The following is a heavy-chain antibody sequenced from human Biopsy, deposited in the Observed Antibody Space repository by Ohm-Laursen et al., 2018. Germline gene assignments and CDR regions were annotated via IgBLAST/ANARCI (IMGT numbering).Heavy chain of an antibody. V-gene: IGHV4-59*08. D-gene: IGHD3/OR15-3a*01. J-gene: IGHJ4*02. Sequence: SETLSLTCTVSGDSITADFWTWIRQTPGERLEWIGYRYHSGSPMYNPSLKSRVTISVDTSKTQFSLTLTSVTAADTAVYYCVRLNRRGNIIFFDYWGREPWSPSPQ. CDR3: VRLNRRGNIIFFDY. CDR1: GDSITADF. CDR2: RYHSGSP.